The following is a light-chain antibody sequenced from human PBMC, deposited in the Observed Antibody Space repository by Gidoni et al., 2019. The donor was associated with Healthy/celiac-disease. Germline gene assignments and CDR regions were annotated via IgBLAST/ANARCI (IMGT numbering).Light chain of an antibody. J-gene: IGKJ1*01. CDR2: TAS. CDR1: QSISSY. Sequence: DIHMTQSPSTLSASVGDRVTITCRASQSISSYLNWYQQKPGKAPKLLIYTASSLESGVPSRFSGSGAGTDFALTISSLQPEDFVTYYCQQSYSTPWTFXXXTKVEIK. V-gene: IGKV1-39*01. CDR3: QQSYSTPWT.